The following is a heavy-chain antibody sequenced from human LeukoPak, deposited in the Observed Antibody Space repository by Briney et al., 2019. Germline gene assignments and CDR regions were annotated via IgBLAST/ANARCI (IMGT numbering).Heavy chain of an antibody. J-gene: IGHJ4*02. V-gene: IGHV3-23*01. CDR2: FSCICVST. Sequence: GGALRLSCADSGVTFRRDAMRWVRQAPGKGVERGSAFSCICVSTYSADSVKGPFTISRDNSKNPLYLQMNSLRAEDTAVYYCAKNTGSSSSYFDYWGQGTLVTVSS. CDR3: AKNTGSSSSYFDY. D-gene: IGHD6-6*01. CDR1: GVTFRRDA.